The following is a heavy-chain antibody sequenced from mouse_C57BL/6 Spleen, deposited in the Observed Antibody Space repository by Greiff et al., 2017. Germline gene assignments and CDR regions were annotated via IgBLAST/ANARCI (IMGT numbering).Heavy chain of an antibody. Sequence: VQLQESGAELAKPGASVKLSCKASGYTFTSYWMHWVKQRPVQGLEWIGYINPSSGYTKYNQKFKDKATLTADKSSSTAYMQLSSLTYEDSAVYYCARKTTVVADYFDYWGQGTTLTVSS. CDR3: ARKTTVVADYFDY. D-gene: IGHD1-1*01. CDR2: INPSSGYT. J-gene: IGHJ2*01. CDR1: GYTFTSYW. V-gene: IGHV1-7*01.